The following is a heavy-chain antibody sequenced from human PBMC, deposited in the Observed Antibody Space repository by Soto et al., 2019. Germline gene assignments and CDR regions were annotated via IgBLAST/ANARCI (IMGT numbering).Heavy chain of an antibody. J-gene: IGHJ6*02. CDR1: GFTFDDYA. D-gene: IGHD2-15*01. V-gene: IGHV3-9*01. CDR2: ISWNSGSI. Sequence: GGSLRLSCAASGFTFDDYAMHWVRQAPGKGLEWVSGISWNSGSIGYADSVKGRFTISRDNAKNSLYLQMNSLRAEDTALYYCAKDGAYCSGGSCYYYYYGMDVWGQGTTVTVSS. CDR3: AKDGAYCSGGSCYYYYYGMDV.